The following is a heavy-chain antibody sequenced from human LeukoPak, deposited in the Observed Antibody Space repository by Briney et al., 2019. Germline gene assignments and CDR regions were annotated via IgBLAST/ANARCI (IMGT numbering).Heavy chain of an antibody. Sequence: SETLSLTCGVYGGSFSGHYWNWIRQPPGKGLEWIGEINHSGSTKYNPSLKSRVTISIDTSKNQFSLKLSSATAADTAMYYCAGGPLTTLELFYYWGRGTLVTVSS. CDR3: AGGPLTTLELFYY. CDR1: GGSFSGHY. J-gene: IGHJ4*02. D-gene: IGHD4-23*01. CDR2: INHSGST. V-gene: IGHV4-34*01.